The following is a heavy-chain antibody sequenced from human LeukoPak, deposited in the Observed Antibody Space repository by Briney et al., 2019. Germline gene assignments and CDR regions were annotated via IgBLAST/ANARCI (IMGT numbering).Heavy chain of an antibody. CDR1: GFTFNRFV. V-gene: IGHV3-23*01. Sequence: GGSLRVSCAASGFTFNRFVMTWVRQAPGKGLEWVSGISDTGGEIHYAESVKGRFTISRDNPKNTLYLQMNSLRVEDTAVYYCARGDYGFDYWGQGTLVTVSS. D-gene: IGHD4/OR15-4a*01. CDR2: ISDTGGEI. J-gene: IGHJ4*02. CDR3: ARGDYGFDY.